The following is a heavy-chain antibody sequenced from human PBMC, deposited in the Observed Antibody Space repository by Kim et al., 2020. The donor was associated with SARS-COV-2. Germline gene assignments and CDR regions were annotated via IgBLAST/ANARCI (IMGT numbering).Heavy chain of an antibody. CDR1: GFTFGIFA. CDR3: VKVQRGRGVDGGDL. CDR2: ISANASGS. Sequence: GGSLRLSCAASGFTFGIFAMSWVRQAPGKGLEWVSGISANASGSLFGDSVRGRFTISRDNSRNTLYLQMNSLRVADTAVYFCVKVQRGRGVDGGDL. D-gene: IGHD2-15*01. V-gene: IGHV3-23*01. J-gene: IGHJ2*01.